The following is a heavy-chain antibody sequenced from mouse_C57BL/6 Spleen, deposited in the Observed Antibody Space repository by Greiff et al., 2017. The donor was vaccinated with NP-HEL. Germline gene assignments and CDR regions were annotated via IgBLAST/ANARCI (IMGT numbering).Heavy chain of an antibody. V-gene: IGHV1-80*01. CDR1: GYAFSSYW. J-gene: IGHJ4*01. D-gene: IGHD1-1*01. CDR3: ASQGLRYAMDY. CDR2: IYPGDGDT. Sequence: VQLQQSGAELVKPGASVKISCKASGYAFSSYWMNWVKQRPGKGLEWIGQIYPGDGDTNYNGKFKGKATLTADKSSSTAYMQLSSLTSEDSAVYFCASQGLRYAMDYWGQGTSVTVSS.